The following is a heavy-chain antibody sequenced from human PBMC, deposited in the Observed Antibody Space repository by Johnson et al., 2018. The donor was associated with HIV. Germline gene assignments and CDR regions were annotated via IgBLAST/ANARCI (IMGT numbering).Heavy chain of an antibody. CDR3: AKDWGGYAQHFFDI. V-gene: IGHV3-66*01. CDR1: GFAVSSNY. D-gene: IGHD2-2*01. CDR2: IYSGGST. Sequence: VQLVESGGGLVQPGGSLRLSCAASGFAVSSNYMSWVRQAPGKGLEWVSVIYSGGSTYYADSVKGRFTISRDNSKNTLYLQMNTLRAEDTAVYYCAKDWGGYAQHFFDIWGQGTMITVSS. J-gene: IGHJ3*02.